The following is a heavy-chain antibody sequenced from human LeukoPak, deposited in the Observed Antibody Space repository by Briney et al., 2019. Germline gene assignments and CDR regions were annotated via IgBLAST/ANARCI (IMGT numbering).Heavy chain of an antibody. D-gene: IGHD5-12*01. CDR2: IIPIFTTA. V-gene: IGHV1-69*13. CDR3: ASGPGYSNYSDHYYYYYMDV. Sequence: ASVKVSCKASGGTFSNDAISWVRQAPGQGLEWMGGIIPIFTTANYIQKFQGRVTITAGESTSTAYMELSSLRSEDTAVYYCASGPGYSNYSDHYYYYYMDVWGRGTTVTVSS. CDR1: GGTFSNDA. J-gene: IGHJ6*03.